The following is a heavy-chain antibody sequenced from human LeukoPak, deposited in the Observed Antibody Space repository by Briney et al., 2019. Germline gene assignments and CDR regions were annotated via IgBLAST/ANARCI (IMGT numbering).Heavy chain of an antibody. D-gene: IGHD5-24*01. J-gene: IGHJ5*02. V-gene: IGHV3-7*05. CDR1: GFTFSNYW. CDR3: ARASDPWLQLT. CDR2: IKQEGSEK. Sequence: PGGSLRLSCAASGFTFSNYWMIWVRQAPGKGLEWVGNIKQEGSEKRYADSVRGGFTISRENAQTSLYLQMNSLRAEDTAVYYCARASDPWLQLTWGQGTLVTVSS.